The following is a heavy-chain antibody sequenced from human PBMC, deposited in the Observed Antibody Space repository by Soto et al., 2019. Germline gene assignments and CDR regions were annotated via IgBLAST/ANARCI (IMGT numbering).Heavy chain of an antibody. Sequence: QVQLQESGPGLVKPSQTLSLTCIVSGGSISSGGYYWSWIRQHLGKGLEWIGYIYYSGNAYYNPSLNSRALISVDTSKDQLSLKLSSVTAADTAVYYCATSQGAYTVYVDYWGQGTLVTVSS. J-gene: IGHJ4*02. D-gene: IGHD2-21*01. CDR3: ATSQGAYTVYVDY. CDR2: IYYSGNA. CDR1: GGSISSGGYY. V-gene: IGHV4-31*03.